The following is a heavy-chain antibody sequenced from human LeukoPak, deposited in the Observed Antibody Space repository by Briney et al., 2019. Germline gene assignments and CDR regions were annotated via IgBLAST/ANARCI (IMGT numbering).Heavy chain of an antibody. CDR1: GFTFSIYN. CDR3: ARSIVGATSWFDP. Sequence: GGSLRLSCAASGFTFSIYNMNWVRQAPGKGLEWVSYISSSSTTIYYADSVKGRFTISRDNAKNSLYLQMNSLRAEDTAVYYCARSIVGATSWFDPWGQGTLVTVSS. J-gene: IGHJ5*02. CDR2: ISSSSTTI. D-gene: IGHD1-26*01. V-gene: IGHV3-48*04.